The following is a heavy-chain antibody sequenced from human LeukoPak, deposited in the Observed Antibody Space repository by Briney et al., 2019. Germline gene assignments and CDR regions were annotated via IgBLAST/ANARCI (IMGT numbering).Heavy chain of an antibody. CDR2: IYSDGQT. V-gene: IGHV3-43*02. J-gene: IGHJ4*02. CDR3: ANYYYDKDDDF. Sequence: GGSLRLSCAASGFTFDDYAMHWVRQAPGKGLEWVSLIYSDGQTFYSESVKGRFAISRDTSKNTLFLQMNSLRVEDTAMYFCANYYYDKDDDFWGQGTLVTVSS. CDR1: GFTFDDYA. D-gene: IGHD3-22*01.